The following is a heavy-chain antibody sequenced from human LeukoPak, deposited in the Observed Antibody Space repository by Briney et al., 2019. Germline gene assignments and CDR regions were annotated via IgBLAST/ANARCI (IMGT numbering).Heavy chain of an antibody. CDR3: ARGIPDSSSWAPGFDP. V-gene: IGHV4-34*01. CDR1: GGSFSGYY. CDR2: INHSGST. D-gene: IGHD6-13*01. Sequence: SETLSLTCAVYGGSFSGYYWSWIRQPPGKGLEWIGEINHSGSTNYNPSLKSRVTISVDTFKNQFSLKLSSVTAADTAVYYCARGIPDSSSWAPGFDPWGQGTLVTVSS. J-gene: IGHJ5*02.